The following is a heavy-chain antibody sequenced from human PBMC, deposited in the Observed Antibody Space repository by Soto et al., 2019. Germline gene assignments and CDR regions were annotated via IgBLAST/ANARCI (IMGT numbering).Heavy chain of an antibody. Sequence: QVQLQESGPGRVKPSETLSVTCTVSIGSVTRSSYYWSWIRQPPGKAPEWIGHIYYRGSTNYNPSLKSRVTISVDTSKNQFSLRLRSVTAADTAVYYCARDHDIFDSPPRSPNYYYGMDVWGRGTTVIVSS. V-gene: IGHV4-61*01. CDR1: IGSVTRSSYY. J-gene: IGHJ6*02. CDR3: ARDHDIFDSPPRSPNYYYGMDV. D-gene: IGHD3-9*01. CDR2: IYYRGST.